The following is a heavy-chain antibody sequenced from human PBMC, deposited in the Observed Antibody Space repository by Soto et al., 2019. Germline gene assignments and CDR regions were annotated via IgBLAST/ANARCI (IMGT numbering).Heavy chain of an antibody. Sequence: EVQLVESGGGLVQPGGSLRLSCAASGFTFSSYWMSWVRQAPGKGLECVANIKQDGSEKYYVDSVKGRFTISRDNAKNSLYLQMNSLRAEDTAVYYCARDLGITGRGPFDYWGQGTLVTVSS. CDR2: IKQDGSEK. V-gene: IGHV3-7*01. CDR3: ARDLGITGRGPFDY. CDR1: GFTFSSYW. D-gene: IGHD1-20*01. J-gene: IGHJ4*02.